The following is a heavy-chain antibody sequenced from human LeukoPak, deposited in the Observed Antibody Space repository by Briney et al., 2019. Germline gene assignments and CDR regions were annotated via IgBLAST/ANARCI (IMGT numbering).Heavy chain of an antibody. CDR3: ARVTRSGSYYYYYGMDV. J-gene: IGHJ6*02. Sequence: SETLSLTCTVSGGSMSVYYWTWIRQPPGKGLEWIGYIYYSGSTNYNPSLKSRVTISVDTSKNQFSLKLSSVTAADTAVYYCARVTRSGSYYYYYGMDVWGQGTTVTVSS. CDR2: IYYSGST. D-gene: IGHD1-26*01. V-gene: IGHV4-59*01. CDR1: GGSMSVYY.